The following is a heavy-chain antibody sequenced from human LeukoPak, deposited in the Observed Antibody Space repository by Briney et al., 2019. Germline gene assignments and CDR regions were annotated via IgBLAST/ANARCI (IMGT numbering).Heavy chain of an antibody. D-gene: IGHD3-10*01. CDR1: GFTFSSYW. V-gene: IGHV3-74*01. Sequence: GGSLRLSCAASGFTFSSYWMHWVRQAPGKGLVWVSRINSDGSSTSYADSVKGRFTISRDNAKNTLYLQMNSLRAEDTAVYYCARGGVGLLWFGELLPCDFWGQGTLVTVSS. J-gene: IGHJ4*02. CDR2: INSDGSST. CDR3: ARGGVGLLWFGELLPCDF.